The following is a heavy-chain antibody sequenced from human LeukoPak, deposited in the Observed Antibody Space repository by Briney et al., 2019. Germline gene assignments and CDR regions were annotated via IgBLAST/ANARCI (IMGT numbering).Heavy chain of an antibody. Sequence: GGSLRLSCAASGFTFSSYWMSWVRQAPGKGLEWVANIKQDGSEKYYVDSVKGRFTISRDNSKNTLYLQMNSLRAEGTALYFCAKRAQYNGNYPLDYWGQGTLVTVSS. J-gene: IGHJ4*02. CDR1: GFTFSSYW. D-gene: IGHD1-26*01. CDR3: AKRAQYNGNYPLDY. V-gene: IGHV3-7*03. CDR2: IKQDGSEK.